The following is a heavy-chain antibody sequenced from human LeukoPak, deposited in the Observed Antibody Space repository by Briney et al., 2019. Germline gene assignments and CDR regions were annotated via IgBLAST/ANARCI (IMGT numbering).Heavy chain of an antibody. CDR3: ARVRGYYDSSGYDY. CDR2: IYYSGST. CDR1: GASISSYY. J-gene: IGHJ4*02. V-gene: IGHV4-59*01. D-gene: IGHD3-22*01. Sequence: KASETLSLTCTVSGASISSYYWSWTRQPPGKGLEWIGYIYYSGSTNYNPALKSRVTISDDTSKNQISLKLSSVTAADTAVYYCARVRGYYDSSGYDYWGQGTLVTVSS.